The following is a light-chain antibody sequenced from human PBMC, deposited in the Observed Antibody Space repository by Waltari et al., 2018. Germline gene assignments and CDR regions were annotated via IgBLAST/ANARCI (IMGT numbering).Light chain of an antibody. Sequence: DIQLTQSPSTVSASVGDRLAIPCRASQIISTWLAWYQQKPGKAPKTLIYKASSLASGVPSRFSGSGSETEYTLTISSLQPDDFATYYCQQHHSYPRTFGQGTKVEIK. CDR2: KAS. J-gene: IGKJ1*01. V-gene: IGKV1-5*03. CDR3: QQHHSYPRT. CDR1: QIISTW.